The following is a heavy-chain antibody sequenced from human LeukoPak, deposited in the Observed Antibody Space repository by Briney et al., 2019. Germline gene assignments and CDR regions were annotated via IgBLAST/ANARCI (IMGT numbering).Heavy chain of an antibody. CDR1: GGSISSSSYY. V-gene: IGHV4-39*07. CDR2: IYYSGST. D-gene: IGHD3-22*01. CDR3: ARATIGIVGFFDY. J-gene: IGHJ4*02. Sequence: SETLSLTCTVSGGSISSSSYYWGWTRQPPGKGLEWIGSIYYSGSTYYNPSLKSRVTISVDTSKNQFSLKLSSVTAADTAVYYCARATIGIVGFFDYWGQGTLVTVSS.